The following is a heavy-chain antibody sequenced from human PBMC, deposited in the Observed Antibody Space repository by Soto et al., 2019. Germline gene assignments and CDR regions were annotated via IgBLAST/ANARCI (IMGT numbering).Heavy chain of an antibody. CDR3: GRQYYYNSSGLFYY. D-gene: IGHD3-22*01. CDR1: GGSISSYY. J-gene: IGHJ4*02. CDR2: IYYSGST. V-gene: IGHV4-59*01. Sequence: SETLSLTCTVSGGSISSYYWSWIRQPPGKGLEWIGYIYYSGSTNYNPSLKSRVTISVDTSKNQFSLKLSSVTAAYTAVYYFGRQYYYNSSGLFYYWGQGTMLSVSS.